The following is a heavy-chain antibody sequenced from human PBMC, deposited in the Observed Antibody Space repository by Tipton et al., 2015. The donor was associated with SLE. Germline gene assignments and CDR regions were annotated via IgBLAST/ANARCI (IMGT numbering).Heavy chain of an antibody. D-gene: IGHD4-17*01. CDR1: GGSVSSGSYY. Sequence: TLSLTCTVSGGSVSSGSYYWSWIRQPPGKGLEWIGSIYYSGSTYYNPSLKSRVTISVDTSKNQFSLKLSSVTAADTAVYYCARGGTDYGDPSWFDPWGQGTLVTVSS. CDR2: IYYSGST. V-gene: IGHV4-30-4*08. J-gene: IGHJ5*02. CDR3: ARGGTDYGDPSWFDP.